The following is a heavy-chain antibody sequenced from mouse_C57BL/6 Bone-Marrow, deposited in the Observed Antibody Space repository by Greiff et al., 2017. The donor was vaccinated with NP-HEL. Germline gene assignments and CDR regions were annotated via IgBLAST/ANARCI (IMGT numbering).Heavy chain of an antibody. J-gene: IGHJ1*03. CDR3: ARWEVVAPFTRYFDV. CDR1: GYTFTSYW. D-gene: IGHD1-1*01. CDR2: IDPNSGGT. Sequence: QVQLQQPGAELVKPGASVKLSCKASGYTFTSYWMHWVKQRPGRGLEWIGRIDPNSGGTKYNEKFKSKATLTVDKPSSTAYMQLSSLTSEDSAVYYCARWEVVAPFTRYFDVWGTGTTVTVSS. V-gene: IGHV1-72*01.